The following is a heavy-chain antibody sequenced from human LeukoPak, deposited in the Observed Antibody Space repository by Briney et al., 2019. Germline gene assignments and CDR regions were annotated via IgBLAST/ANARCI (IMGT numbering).Heavy chain of an antibody. D-gene: IGHD6-13*01. Sequence: SETLSLTCTVSGGSISSNYWSWVRQPPGKGGERSGYIYSSGSTTYHPSLKSRVTISVDTSKNQLSLQLSSVTAADTAVYYCARGRGDSSSWYHFDFWGQGILVTVSS. V-gene: IGHV4-59*12. CDR2: IYSSGST. CDR3: ARGRGDSSSWYHFDF. J-gene: IGHJ4*02. CDR1: GGSISSNY.